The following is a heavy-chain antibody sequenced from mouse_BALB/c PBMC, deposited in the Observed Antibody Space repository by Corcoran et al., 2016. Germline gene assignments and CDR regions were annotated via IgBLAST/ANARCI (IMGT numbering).Heavy chain of an antibody. Sequence: DVQLQESGPGLVKPSQSLSLTCSVTGYSITSGYYWNWIRQFPGNKLEWMGYISYDGSNNYNPSLKNRISITRDTSKNQFFLKLNSVTTEDTATYYCACGNYFAYWGQGTLVTVSA. V-gene: IGHV3-6*02. D-gene: IGHD2-1*01. CDR3: ACGNYFAY. CDR1: GYSITSGYY. J-gene: IGHJ3*01. CDR2: ISYDGSN.